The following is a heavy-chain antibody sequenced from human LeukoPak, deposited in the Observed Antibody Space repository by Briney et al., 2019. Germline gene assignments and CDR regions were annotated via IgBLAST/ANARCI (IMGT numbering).Heavy chain of an antibody. D-gene: IGHD3-3*01. J-gene: IGHJ5*02. V-gene: IGHV3-74*01. Sequence: GGSLRLSCAASGFTFSSYWMHWVRQAPGKGLVWVSRINSDGSSTSYADSVKGRFTISRDNAKNTLYLQMNSLRAEDTAVYYCARELGYDFWCGYLNGANWFDPWGQGTLVTVSS. CDR3: ARELGYDFWCGYLNGANWFDP. CDR1: GFTFSSYW. CDR2: INSDGSST.